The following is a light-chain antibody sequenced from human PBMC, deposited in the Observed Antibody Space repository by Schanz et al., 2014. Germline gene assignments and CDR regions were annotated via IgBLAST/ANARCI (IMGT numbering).Light chain of an antibody. Sequence: DIQMTQSPSSLSASVGDRVTITCRASQSIRNYLNWYQQKPGKAPKLLIYAASSLQSGVPSRFTGSGSGTDFTLTISSLQPEDFATYYCQQSYNTPFTFGPGTRVEIK. CDR2: AAS. V-gene: IGKV1-39*01. CDR1: QSIRNY. J-gene: IGKJ3*01. CDR3: QQSYNTPFT.